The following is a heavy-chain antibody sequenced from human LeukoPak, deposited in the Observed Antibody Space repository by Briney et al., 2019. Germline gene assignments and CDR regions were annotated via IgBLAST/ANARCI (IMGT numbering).Heavy chain of an antibody. J-gene: IGHJ3*02. D-gene: IGHD1-26*01. Sequence: GESLKISCKGSGYSFTSYWIGWVRQMPGKGLEWMGIIYPGDSDTRYSPSFQGQVTISADKSISTAYLQWSSLKASDTAMYYGARCSGIVGATDAFDIWGQGTMVTVSS. CDR3: ARCSGIVGATDAFDI. CDR2: IYPGDSDT. V-gene: IGHV5-51*01. CDR1: GYSFTSYW.